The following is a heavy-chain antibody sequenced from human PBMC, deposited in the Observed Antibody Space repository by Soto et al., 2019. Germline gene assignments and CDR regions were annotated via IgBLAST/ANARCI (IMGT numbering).Heavy chain of an antibody. CDR1: GDSISNLDYF. D-gene: IGHD7-27*01. CDR2: IYKSATT. Sequence: SETLSLTCSVSGDSISNLDYFWAWIRQPPGQALEYIGYIYKSATTYYNPSFESRVAISVDTSKNQFSLNVTSVTAADTAVYFCARGRYCLTGRCFPNWFDSWGQGALVTVSS. V-gene: IGHV4-30-4*01. CDR3: ARGRYCLTGRCFPNWFDS. J-gene: IGHJ5*01.